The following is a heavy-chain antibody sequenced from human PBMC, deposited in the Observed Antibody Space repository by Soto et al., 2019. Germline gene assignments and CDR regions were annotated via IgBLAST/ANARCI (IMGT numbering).Heavy chain of an antibody. J-gene: IGHJ5*02. V-gene: IGHV5-10-1*01. CDR2: IDPSDSYT. CDR3: ARQSQGPDSKIFGVVIDAWFDP. D-gene: IGHD3-3*01. Sequence: GESLKISCKGSGYSFTSYWISWVRQVPGKGLEWMGRIDPSDSYTNYSPSFQGHVTISADKSISTAYLQWSSLKASDTAMYYCARQSQGPDSKIFGVVIDAWFDPWGQGTLVTVSS. CDR1: GYSFTSYW.